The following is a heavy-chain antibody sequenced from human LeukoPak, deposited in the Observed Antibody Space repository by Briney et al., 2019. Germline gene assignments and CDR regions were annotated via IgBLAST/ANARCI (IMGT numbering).Heavy chain of an antibody. J-gene: IGHJ6*03. V-gene: IGHV1-2*02. CDR3: ARGVAARPWYYYYYMDV. CDR2: INPNSGGT. Sequence: ASVKVSCKASGHTFTGYYMHWVRQAPGQGLEWMGWINPNSGGTNYAQKFQGRVTMTRDTSISTTYMELSRLRSDDTAVYYCARGVAARPWYYYYYMDVWGKGTTVTVSS. D-gene: IGHD6-6*01. CDR1: GHTFTGYY.